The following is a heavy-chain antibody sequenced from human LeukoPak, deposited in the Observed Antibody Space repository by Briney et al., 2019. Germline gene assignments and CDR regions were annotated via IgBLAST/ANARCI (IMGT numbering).Heavy chain of an antibody. CDR2: INHSGST. J-gene: IGHJ3*02. CDR3: ARGPRIVVVPAAIVATHGDAFDI. D-gene: IGHD2-2*02. Sequence: PSETLSLTCAVYGGSFSGYYWSWIRQPPGKGLEWIGEINHSGSTNYNPSLKSRVTISVDTSKNQFSLKLSSVTAADTAVYYCARGPRIVVVPAAIVATHGDAFDIWGQGTMVTVSS. CDR1: GGSFSGYY. V-gene: IGHV4-34*01.